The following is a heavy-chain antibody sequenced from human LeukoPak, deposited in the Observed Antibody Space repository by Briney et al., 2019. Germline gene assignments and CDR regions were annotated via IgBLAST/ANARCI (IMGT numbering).Heavy chain of an antibody. CDR1: GFTFSSYS. CDR3: ARGESSGWSPDPYYYYGMDV. V-gene: IGHV3-21*01. Sequence: GGSLRLSCAASGFTFSSYSMNWVRQAPGKGLEWVSSISSSSSYIYYADSVKGRFTISRDNAKNSLYLQMNSLRAEDTAVYYCARGESSGWSPDPYYYYGMDVWGQGTTVTVSS. J-gene: IGHJ6*02. CDR2: ISSSSSYI. D-gene: IGHD6-19*01.